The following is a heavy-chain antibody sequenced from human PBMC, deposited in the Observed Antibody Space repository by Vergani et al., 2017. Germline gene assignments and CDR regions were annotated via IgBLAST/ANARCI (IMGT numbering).Heavy chain of an antibody. Sequence: QVQLQEWGAGLLKTSETLSLTCGVSGGSFSDYYWSWIRQAPGMGLEWIGEVNHSGSTNYNPSLKSRVTISVDTSKNQFSLKLSSVTAADTAVYYCARIRIAGRSWFDPWGQGTLVTVSS. J-gene: IGHJ5*02. CDR1: GGSFSDYY. CDR3: ARIRIAGRSWFDP. D-gene: IGHD6-13*01. V-gene: IGHV4-34*01. CDR2: VNHSGST.